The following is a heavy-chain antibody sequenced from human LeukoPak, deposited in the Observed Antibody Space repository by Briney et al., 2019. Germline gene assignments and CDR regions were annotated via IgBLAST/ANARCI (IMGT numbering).Heavy chain of an antibody. CDR3: IAVTPDLAPYVLLH. CDR1: GLAFINAW. D-gene: IGHD2-15*01. V-gene: IGHV3-15*01. J-gene: IGHJ4*02. CDR2: IKATRDGGTA. Sequence: PGGSLRLSCAASGLAFINAWMSSGRHAPGKGLEWGGRIKATRDGGTADSAARVEGRFTMSRNDSKNTLYLQMNSLKTEDTAVYYCIAVTPDLAPYVLLHWGQGTLVTVST.